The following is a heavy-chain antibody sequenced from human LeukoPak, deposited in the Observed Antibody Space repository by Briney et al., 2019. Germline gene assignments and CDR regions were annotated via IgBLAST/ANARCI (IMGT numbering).Heavy chain of an antibody. V-gene: IGHV3-33*06. J-gene: IGHJ1*01. D-gene: IGHD6-6*01. Sequence: GRSLRLSCAASGFTFSSYGMHWVRQAPGKGLEWVAVIWYDGSNKYYADSVKGRFTISRDNSKNTLYLQMNSLRAEDTAVYYCAKEGYSSSSSECAEYFQHWGQGTLVSVSS. CDR2: IWYDGSNK. CDR1: GFTFSSYG. CDR3: AKEGYSSSSSECAEYFQH.